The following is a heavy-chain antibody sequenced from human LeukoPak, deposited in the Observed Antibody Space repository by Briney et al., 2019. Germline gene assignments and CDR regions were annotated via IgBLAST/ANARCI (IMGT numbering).Heavy chain of an antibody. CDR3: AKDLSPYGGNSVTDY. J-gene: IGHJ4*02. V-gene: IGHV3-23*01. Sequence: GGSLRLSCAASGFTFKTYAMSWVRQAPGKGLEWVSAISGSGGSTYYADSVKGRFTISRDNSKNTLYLQMNSLRAEDTAVYYCAKDLSPYGGNSVTDYWGQGTLVTVSS. CDR1: GFTFKTYA. CDR2: ISGSGGST. D-gene: IGHD4-23*01.